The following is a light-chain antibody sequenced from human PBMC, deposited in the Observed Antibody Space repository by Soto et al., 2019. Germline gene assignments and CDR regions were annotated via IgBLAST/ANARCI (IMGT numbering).Light chain of an antibody. CDR3: QQNYRTPRT. V-gene: IGKV1-39*01. CDR2: AAS. CDR1: QSISNY. J-gene: IGKJ1*01. Sequence: DIQMTQSPSSLSASVGDRVTITCRASQSISNYLNWYQQKLGKAPKLLIYAASTLQSGVPSRFSGSGSGTDFTLTISSLQPEDFATYYCQQNYRTPRTFGQGTKVEIQ.